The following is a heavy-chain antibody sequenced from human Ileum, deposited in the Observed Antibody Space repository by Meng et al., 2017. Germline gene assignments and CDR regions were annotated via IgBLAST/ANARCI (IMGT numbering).Heavy chain of an antibody. CDR3: ARPSYGDYGVS. D-gene: IGHD4-17*01. Sequence: EVQLVESGGGLVQPGGSLKLPCAASGFTFSDSAMYWVRQTSGKGLEWVGRIRSKANSYTTGYIASVKGRFTISRDNSKNTAYLQMNSLKIEDTAVYYCARPSYGDYGVSWGQGTLVTVSS. J-gene: IGHJ5*02. CDR2: IRSKANSYTT. CDR1: GFTFSDSA. V-gene: IGHV3-73*01.